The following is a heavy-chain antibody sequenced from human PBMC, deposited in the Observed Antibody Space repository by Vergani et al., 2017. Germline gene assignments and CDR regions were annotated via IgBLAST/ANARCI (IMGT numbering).Heavy chain of an antibody. D-gene: IGHD6-19*01. V-gene: IGHV3-21*01. CDR2: ISSSSSYI. Sequence: VQLVESGGGLVKPGGSLRLSCAASGFTFSSYSMNWVRQAPGKGLEWVSSISSSSSYIYYADSVKGRFTISRDNAKNSLYLQMNSLRAEDTAVYYCARSGGIAVAGTDYWGQGTLVTVSS. CDR1: GFTFSSYS. CDR3: ARSGGIAVAGTDY. J-gene: IGHJ4*02.